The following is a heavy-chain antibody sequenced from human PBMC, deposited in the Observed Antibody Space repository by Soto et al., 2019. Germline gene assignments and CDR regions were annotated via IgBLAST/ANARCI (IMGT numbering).Heavy chain of an antibody. J-gene: IGHJ4*02. CDR2: IYSGGNT. D-gene: IGHD6-19*01. Sequence: SLRLSCAASGFTVSGNYMSWVRQAPGKGLEWVSVIYSGGNTFYADSVKGRFSISRDNSKNTLYLQMNSLRAEDTAVYYCAKGGRQWLVTSDFNYWGQGALVTAPQ. CDR1: GFTVSGNY. V-gene: IGHV3-66*01. CDR3: AKGGRQWLVTSDFNY.